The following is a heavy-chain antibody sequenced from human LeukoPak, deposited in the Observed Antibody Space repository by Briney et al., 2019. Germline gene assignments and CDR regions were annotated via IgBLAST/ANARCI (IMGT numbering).Heavy chain of an antibody. CDR1: GFTFSRYG. J-gene: IGHJ6*03. Sequence: PGGSLRLSCAASGFTFSRYGMQWVRQAPGKGLEWVAIITYDGTDKNYADSVKGRFTISRDNSKNTLYVQMNRLRTEDTAIYYCARGPPGSATRYYYYYYMDVWGKGATVTISS. CDR2: ITYDGTDK. D-gene: IGHD3-10*01. V-gene: IGHV3-30*03. CDR3: ARGPPGSATRYYYYYYMDV.